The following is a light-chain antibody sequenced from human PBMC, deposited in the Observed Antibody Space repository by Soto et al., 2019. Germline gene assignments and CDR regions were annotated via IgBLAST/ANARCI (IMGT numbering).Light chain of an antibody. Sequence: EIVMTQSPATLSVSPGDRATLCCSGSDSVTSSLARYQQKPGQAPRLLIYDASNRATGIPARFSGSGSGTDFTLTISSLEPEDFAVYYCQQYNNWPTWTFGQGTKV. J-gene: IGKJ1*01. CDR2: DAS. CDR3: QQYNNWPTWT. V-gene: IGKV3D-15*01. CDR1: DSVTSS.